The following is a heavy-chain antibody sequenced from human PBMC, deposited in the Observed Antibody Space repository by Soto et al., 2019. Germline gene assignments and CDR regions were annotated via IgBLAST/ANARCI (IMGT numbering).Heavy chain of an antibody. D-gene: IGHD3-16*01. V-gene: IGHV1-69*12. J-gene: IGHJ6*02. CDR3: AQCLLGVNYYYGMDV. Sequence: QVQLVQSGAEVKKPGSAVKVSCKASGVTFISYAINWVRQAPGQGLEWMGGSIPIFATADYAQKFQGRVTITADESTSTAYMELSSLRSEDTAGYYCAQCLLGVNYYYGMDVWGQGTTVTVSS. CDR1: GVTFISYA. CDR2: SIPIFATA.